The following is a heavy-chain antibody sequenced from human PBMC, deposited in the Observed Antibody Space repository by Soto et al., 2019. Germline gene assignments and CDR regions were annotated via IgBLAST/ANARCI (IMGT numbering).Heavy chain of an antibody. J-gene: IGHJ5*02. Sequence: QVQLQQWGAGLLKASETLSLTCAVYGGSFSTSSWSWIRQPPGKGLEWIGEINHSGSTDYNPSLKSRVTLSIDTSRNQFSLNLTSVTAADTAVYYCARRSRITMIVVPYTWFDPWGQGTLVTVSS. CDR2: INHSGST. CDR3: ARRSRITMIVVPYTWFDP. V-gene: IGHV4-34*01. CDR1: GGSFSTSS. D-gene: IGHD3-22*01.